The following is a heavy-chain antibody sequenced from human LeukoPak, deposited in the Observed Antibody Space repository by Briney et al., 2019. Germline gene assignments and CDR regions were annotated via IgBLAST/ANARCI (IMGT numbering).Heavy chain of an antibody. D-gene: IGHD3-22*01. Sequence: PSETLSLTCAVYGGSFSGYYWSWIRQPPGKGLEWIGEINHSGSTNYNPSLKSRVTISVDTSKNQFSLKLSSVTAADTAVHYCARKTYYYDSSGYYRRLSWFDPWGQGTLVTVSS. CDR1: GGSFSGYY. J-gene: IGHJ5*02. V-gene: IGHV4-34*01. CDR3: ARKTYYYDSSGYYRRLSWFDP. CDR2: INHSGST.